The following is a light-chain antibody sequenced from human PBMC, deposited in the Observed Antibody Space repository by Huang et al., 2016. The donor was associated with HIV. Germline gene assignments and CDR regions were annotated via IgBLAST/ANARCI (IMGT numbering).Light chain of an antibody. V-gene: IGKV4-1*01. CDR3: QQYYSTPPVT. CDR2: WAS. CDR1: QSVLYSSNHKNY. Sequence: DIVMTQSPDSLAVSLGERATINCKSSQSVLYSSNHKNYLAWYQQKPGQPPKLLIYWASTRESGVPDRFRGSGSGTDFTLTISSLQAEDVAVYYCQQYYSTPPVTFGPGTKVDIK. J-gene: IGKJ3*01.